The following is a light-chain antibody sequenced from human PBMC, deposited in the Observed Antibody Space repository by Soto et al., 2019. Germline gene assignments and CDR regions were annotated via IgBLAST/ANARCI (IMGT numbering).Light chain of an antibody. CDR3: QQSYSTPYS. CDR2: LTS. V-gene: IGKV1-39*01. CDR1: RSIGNY. Sequence: DIQMTQSPSSLSASVGDTVTITCRASRSIGNYLNWYQQKPESAPKLLIYLTSSLQSGVPSRFSGSGSGTDFTLTNSSLQPEDFATYYCQQSYSTPYSFSQGTKVDIK. J-gene: IGKJ2*01.